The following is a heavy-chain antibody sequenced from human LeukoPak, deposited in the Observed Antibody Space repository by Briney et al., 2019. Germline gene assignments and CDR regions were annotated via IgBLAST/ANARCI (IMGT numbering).Heavy chain of an antibody. V-gene: IGHV4-59*01. D-gene: IGHD1-26*01. CDR1: GGSISTNY. CDR3: AREIGYGRPFDY. J-gene: IGHJ4*02. CDR2: FSYSGST. Sequence: PSETLSLTCTDSGGSISTNYWNWIRQPPGKGLEWIGHFSYSGSTNYNPSLKSRATISVDPSKKQISLKLRSVTAADTAVYYCAREIGYGRPFDYWGQGTLVTVSS.